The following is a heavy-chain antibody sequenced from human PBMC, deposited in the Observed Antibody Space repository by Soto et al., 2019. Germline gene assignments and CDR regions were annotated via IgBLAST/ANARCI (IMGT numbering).Heavy chain of an antibody. Sequence: PGGSLRLSCAASGFTFSSYWMHWVRQAPGKGLVWVSRINSDGSSTSYADSVKGRFTISRDNAKSTLYLQMNSLRAEDTAVYYCVARSGGYYRSEFDYWGQGTLVTDS. CDR3: VARSGGYYRSEFDY. J-gene: IGHJ4*02. CDR1: GFTFSSYW. V-gene: IGHV3-74*01. D-gene: IGHD3-10*01. CDR2: INSDGSST.